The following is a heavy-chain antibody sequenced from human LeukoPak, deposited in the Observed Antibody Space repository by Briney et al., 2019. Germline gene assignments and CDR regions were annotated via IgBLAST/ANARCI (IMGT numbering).Heavy chain of an antibody. D-gene: IGHD2-2*01. V-gene: IGHV3-73*01. J-gene: IGHJ4*02. CDR3: SRQTLNTDTDRLLDY. Sequence: PGGSLRLSCTASGFTFSGSTMHWVRQASGKGLEWLGRIKSKANSYETTYAASVKGRFTISRDDSKNTAYLEMNSLKTEDTVVYYCSRQTLNTDTDRLLDYWGQGTLVTVSS. CDR1: GFTFSGST. CDR2: IKSKANSYET.